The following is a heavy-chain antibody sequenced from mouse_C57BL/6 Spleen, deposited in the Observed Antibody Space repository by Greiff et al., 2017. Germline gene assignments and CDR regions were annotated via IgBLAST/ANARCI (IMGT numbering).Heavy chain of an antibody. Sequence: QVQLKESGPELVKPGASVKISCKASGYAFSSSWMNWVKQRPGKGLEGIGRIYPGDGDTNYNGKFKGKATLTADKSSSTAYMQLSSLTSEDSAVYFCARDGYWGYAMDYWGQGTSVTVSS. CDR1: GYAFSSSW. D-gene: IGHD2-3*01. J-gene: IGHJ4*01. CDR2: IYPGDGDT. CDR3: ARDGYWGYAMDY. V-gene: IGHV1-82*01.